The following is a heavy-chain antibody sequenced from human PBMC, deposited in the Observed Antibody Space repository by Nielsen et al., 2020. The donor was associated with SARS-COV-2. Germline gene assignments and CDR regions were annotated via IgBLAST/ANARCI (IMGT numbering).Heavy chain of an antibody. Sequence: GESLKISCAASGFTFSSYGMHWVRQAPGKGLEWVAVISYDGSNKYYADSVKGRFTISRDNSKNTPYLQMNSLRAEDTAVYYCAKEGRRDVLDYWGQGTLVTVSS. CDR2: ISYDGSNK. D-gene: IGHD3-10*02. CDR3: AKEGRRDVLDY. CDR1: GFTFSSYG. J-gene: IGHJ4*02. V-gene: IGHV3-30*18.